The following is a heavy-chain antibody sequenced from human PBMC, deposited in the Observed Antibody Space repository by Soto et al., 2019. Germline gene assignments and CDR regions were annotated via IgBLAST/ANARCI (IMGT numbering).Heavy chain of an antibody. CDR1: GFTFSSYA. V-gene: IGHV3-23*01. J-gene: IGHJ4*02. CDR2: FGGSGTST. CDR3: AKDGGAVPAHFDY. D-gene: IGHD2-2*01. Sequence: EVQLLESGGGLVQRGGSLRLSCAASGFTFSSYAMGWVRQSPGKGLEWVSSFGGSGTSTYYADSVKGRFAISRDNSKNTLYLQMNSLRADDTAVYYCAKDGGAVPAHFDYWGQGTLVTVSS.